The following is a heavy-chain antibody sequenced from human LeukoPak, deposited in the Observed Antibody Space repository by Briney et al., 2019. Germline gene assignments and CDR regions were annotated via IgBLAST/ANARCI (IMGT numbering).Heavy chain of an antibody. Sequence: GGSLRLSCAASGFTFSSYWMSWVRQAPGKGLEWVATIRQDGSEKHYVDSVGGRFTVSRDNAENSLHLQMSNLRAEDTAIYYCVRGCGRASCPYYFDFWGQGALVTVFS. CDR1: GFTFSSYW. J-gene: IGHJ4*02. D-gene: IGHD2-21*01. V-gene: IGHV3-7*03. CDR3: VRGCGRASCPYYFDF. CDR2: IRQDGSEK.